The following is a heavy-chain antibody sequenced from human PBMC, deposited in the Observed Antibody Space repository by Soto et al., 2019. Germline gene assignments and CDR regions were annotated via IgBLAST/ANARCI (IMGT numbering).Heavy chain of an antibody. CDR3: VGADWHRFAS. CDR2: ISGGASDK. J-gene: IGHJ4*02. CDR1: GFMFSAYW. V-gene: IGHV3-7*01. Sequence: EVQLVESGGRLVQPGGSLRLSCAASGFMFSAYWMSWVRQDPGKGLEWVATISGGASDKFYVDSVQGRFTISRDDSKNTLYLHMNSLSAGETVVYYCVGADWHRFASWGQGTLVTASS. D-gene: IGHD2-21*01.